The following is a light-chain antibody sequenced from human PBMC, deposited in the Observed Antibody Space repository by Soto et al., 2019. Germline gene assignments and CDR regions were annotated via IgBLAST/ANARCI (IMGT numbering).Light chain of an antibody. Sequence: QSVLTQPPSGSGTPGQRVTMSCSGSSSNIGSNYVYWYQQLPGTAPKRLIYRNNQRPSGVPDRFSGSKSGTSASLAISGLRSEDEADYYCAAWDDSLSGLYVFGTGTKLTVL. CDR1: SSNIGSNY. CDR2: RNN. CDR3: AAWDDSLSGLYV. V-gene: IGLV1-47*01. J-gene: IGLJ1*01.